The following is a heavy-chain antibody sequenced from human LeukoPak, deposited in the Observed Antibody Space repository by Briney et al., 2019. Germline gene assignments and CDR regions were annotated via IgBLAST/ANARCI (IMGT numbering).Heavy chain of an antibody. J-gene: IGHJ4*02. CDR2: IGIDSGNT. CDR1: GFTFSSYA. V-gene: IGHV3-48*04. D-gene: IGHD1-1*01. CDR3: ARAHNYDFDD. Sequence: GGSLRLSCAASGFTFSSYAMSWVRQAPGKGLEWISYIGIDSGNTKYPDYVKGRFTISGVSAKNSLYLQMIRLRVEDTAVYYCARAHNYDFDDWGEGTLITVSS.